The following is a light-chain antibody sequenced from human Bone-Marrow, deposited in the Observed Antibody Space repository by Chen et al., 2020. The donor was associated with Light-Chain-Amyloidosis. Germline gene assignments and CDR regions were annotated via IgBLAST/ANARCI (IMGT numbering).Light chain of an antibody. J-gene: IGLJ3*02. Sequence: SYVLTQPSSVSVAPVQTATIACGGNNIVSTSVHWYQQTPGPAPLLVVYDDSDRPSGIPERLSGSNSGNTATLTISRVEAGDEADYYCQVWDRSSDRPVFGGGTKLTVL. V-gene: IGLV3-21*02. CDR1: NIVSTS. CDR2: DDS. CDR3: QVWDRSSDRPV.